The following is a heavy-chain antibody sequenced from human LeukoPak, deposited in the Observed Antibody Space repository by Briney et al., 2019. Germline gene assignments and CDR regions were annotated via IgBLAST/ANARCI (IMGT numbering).Heavy chain of an antibody. J-gene: IGHJ4*02. CDR3: ARVSIGWYSFDY. V-gene: IGHV3-74*01. CDR2: INPDGTTT. Sequence: GGSLRLSCAASGFTFSTYWMHWVRQAPGKGLVWVSRINPDGTTTSYADSVKGRFTISRDNAKDTVYLQMISLRAEDTAVYYCARVSIGWYSFDYWGQGTLVIVSS. CDR1: GFTFSTYW. D-gene: IGHD6-19*01.